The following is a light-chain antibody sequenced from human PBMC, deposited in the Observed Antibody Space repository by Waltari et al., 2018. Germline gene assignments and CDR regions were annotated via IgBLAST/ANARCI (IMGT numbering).Light chain of an antibody. CDR1: SGQSSTI. V-gene: IGLV4-69*01. J-gene: IGLJ3*02. CDR2: VNSDGSH. CDR3: QTGGHGTGV. Sequence: LVVTKSPSASASLGVSVKLNCTLSSGQSSTITVWLQQQAEKGPRYFMKVNSDGSHSRGDEIPVRFAGSSSGAERHLTSSRLQAENEAYYYGQTGGHGTGVFGGGTKLTVL.